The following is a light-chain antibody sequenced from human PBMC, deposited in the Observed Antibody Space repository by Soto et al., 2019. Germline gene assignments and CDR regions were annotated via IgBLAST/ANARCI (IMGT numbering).Light chain of an antibody. CDR3: RSYAGNTTV. Sequence: QSALTQPASVSGSPGQSITISCTRASSDSGTYNFFAWYQQHPGEAPKLIIYEATQRPSGVANRFSGSKSGNTASLTISGLQADDEADYYCRSYAGNTTVFGGGTKVTVL. CDR1: SSDSGTYNF. CDR2: EAT. J-gene: IGLJ2*01. V-gene: IGLV2-23*01.